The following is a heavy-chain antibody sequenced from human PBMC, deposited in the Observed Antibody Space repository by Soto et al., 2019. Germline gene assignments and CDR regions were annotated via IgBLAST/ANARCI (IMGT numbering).Heavy chain of an antibody. Sequence: GGSLRLSCAASGFTFSSNGMTWVRQAPGKGLEWVSIISGDSSSTFYAESVKGRFTVSRDNSKSTLYLQMNSLRVEDTAMYYCVKDNNWEDPGWGLGTLVTVSS. CDR1: GFTFSSNG. CDR2: ISGDSSST. V-gene: IGHV3-23*01. CDR3: VKDNNWEDPG. J-gene: IGHJ4*02. D-gene: IGHD1-26*01.